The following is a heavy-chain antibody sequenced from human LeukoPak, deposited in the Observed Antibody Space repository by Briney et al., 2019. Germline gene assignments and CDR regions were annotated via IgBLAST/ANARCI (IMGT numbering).Heavy chain of an antibody. D-gene: IGHD3-22*01. CDR3: ARDSNYYDSSGPTD. V-gene: IGHV3-30*02. J-gene: IGHJ4*02. CDR1: GLLFSSYG. Sequence: TGGPLRLSCAASGLLFSSYGMHWVRQAPGKRLEWVAFIRYDGYNDYNADSVNGRFTVSRDNSKNTLYLQMNSLRAEDTAVYYCARDSNYYDSSGPTDWGQGTLVTVSS. CDR2: IRYDGYND.